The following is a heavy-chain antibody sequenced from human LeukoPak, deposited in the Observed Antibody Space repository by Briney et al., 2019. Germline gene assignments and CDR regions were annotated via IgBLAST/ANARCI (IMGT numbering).Heavy chain of an antibody. CDR3: ARDGDSSGYSRFDY. V-gene: IGHV4-59*12. J-gene: IGHJ4*02. D-gene: IGHD3-22*01. CDR1: GGSISSYY. CDR2: IYYSGST. Sequence: SETLSLTCTVSGGSISSYYWSWIRQPPGKGLEWIGSIYYSGSTYYNPSLKSRVTISVDTSKNQFSLKLSSVTAADTAVYYCARDGDSSGYSRFDYWGQGTLVTVSS.